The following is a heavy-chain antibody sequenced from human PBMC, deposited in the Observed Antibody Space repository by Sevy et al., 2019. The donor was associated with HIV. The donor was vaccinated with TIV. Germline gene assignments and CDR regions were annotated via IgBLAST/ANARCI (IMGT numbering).Heavy chain of an antibody. Sequence: GGSLRLSCAASGFTFSSYEMNWVRQAPGKGLEWVSYISNSGTAMYYSDSVRGRFTISRDNARRSVYLQMNSLRAEDTAVYYCARDLPPSATTVPHFDCWGQGALVTVSS. J-gene: IGHJ4*02. CDR3: ARDLPPSATTVPHFDC. CDR1: GFTFSSYE. D-gene: IGHD4-4*01. V-gene: IGHV3-48*03. CDR2: ISNSGTAM.